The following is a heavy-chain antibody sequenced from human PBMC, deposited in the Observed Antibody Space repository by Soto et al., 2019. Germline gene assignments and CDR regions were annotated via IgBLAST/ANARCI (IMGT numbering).Heavy chain of an antibody. CDR2: MNPNSGNT. V-gene: IGHV1-8*02. J-gene: IGHJ3*02. D-gene: IGHD3-3*01. CDR1: GYTFTSYG. Sequence: ASVKVSCKASGYTFTSYGISWVRQATGQGLEWMGWMNPNSGNTGYAQKFQGRVTMTRNTSISTAYMELSSLRSEDTAVYYCARDYDFWSGRPRNAFDIWGQGTMVTVSS. CDR3: ARDYDFWSGRPRNAFDI.